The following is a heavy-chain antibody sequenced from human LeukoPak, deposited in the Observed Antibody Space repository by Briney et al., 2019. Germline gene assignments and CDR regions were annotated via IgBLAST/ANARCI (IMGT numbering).Heavy chain of an antibody. J-gene: IGHJ4*02. V-gene: IGHV3-23*01. CDR2: ISGSGGST. D-gene: IGHD5-12*01. Sequence: GGSLRLSCAASGFTFSSYGMSWVRQAPGKGLEWVSAISGSGGSTYYADSVKGRFTISRDNSKNTLYLQMNSPRAEDTAVYYCAKDSTSSEWLRDFDYWGQGTLVTVSS. CDR3: AKDSTSSEWLRDFDY. CDR1: GFTFSSYG.